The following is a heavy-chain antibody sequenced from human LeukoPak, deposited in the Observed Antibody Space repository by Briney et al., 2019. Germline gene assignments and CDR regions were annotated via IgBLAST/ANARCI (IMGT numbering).Heavy chain of an antibody. CDR1: GGSMSNYY. CDR3: ARHITGSGSAFDL. CDR2: IHYNGIT. D-gene: IGHD3-10*01. V-gene: IGHV4-59*08. J-gene: IGHJ2*01. Sequence: SETLSLTWTVSGGSMSNYYWGWIRQPPGKGLEWIAYIHYNGITNYNPSLKSRVTISVDTSKNQFSLKLSSVTAADTAVYYCARHITGSGSAFDLWGRGTLVTVSS.